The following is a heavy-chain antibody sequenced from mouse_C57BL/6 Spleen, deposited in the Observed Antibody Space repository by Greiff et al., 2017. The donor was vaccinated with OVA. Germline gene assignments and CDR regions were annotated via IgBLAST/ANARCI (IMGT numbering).Heavy chain of an antibody. V-gene: IGHV1-18*01. CDR3: ARLTTVVADY. Sequence: VQLQQSGPELVKPGASVTLPCTASGYTFTDYNMDWVKQSHGKSLQWIGDINPNNGGTIYNQKFKGKATLTVDKSSSTAYMELRSLTSEDTAVYYGARLTTVVADYWGQGTTLTVSS. J-gene: IGHJ2*01. D-gene: IGHD1-1*01. CDR1: GYTFTDYN. CDR2: INPNNGGT.